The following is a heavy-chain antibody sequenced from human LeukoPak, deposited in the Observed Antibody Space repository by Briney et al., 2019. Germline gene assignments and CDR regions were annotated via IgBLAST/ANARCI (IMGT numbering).Heavy chain of an antibody. D-gene: IGHD3-10*01. CDR1: GGSISNYY. CDR3: ARGPASFTMVRGVITKFDY. V-gene: IGHV4-59*08. CDR2: IYSSGHT. J-gene: IGHJ4*02. Sequence: SETLSLTCTVSGGSISNYYWSWIRQPPGKGLEWIGYIYSSGHTNYNPSLKNRDTISVDTSKSQFSLNLTSVTAADTAVYYCARGPASFTMVRGVITKFDYWGQGTLVTVSS.